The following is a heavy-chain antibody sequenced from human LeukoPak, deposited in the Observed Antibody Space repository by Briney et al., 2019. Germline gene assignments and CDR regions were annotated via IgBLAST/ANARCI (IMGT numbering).Heavy chain of an antibody. CDR2: IYHSGTT. D-gene: IGHD5-12*01. Sequence: SETLSLTCAVYGGSFSGYYWSWIRQPPGKGLEWIGSIYHSGTTYFNPSLTRRLTMSVDTSMNQLSLTLDSVTAADTAVYYCARQVGYSGYLWGQGTLVIVSS. V-gene: IGHV4-34*01. J-gene: IGHJ4*02. CDR3: ARQVGYSGYL. CDR1: GGSFSGYY.